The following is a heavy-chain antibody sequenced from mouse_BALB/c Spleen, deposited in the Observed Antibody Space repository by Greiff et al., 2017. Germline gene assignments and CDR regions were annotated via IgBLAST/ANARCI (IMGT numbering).Heavy chain of an antibody. D-gene: IGHD2-14*01. V-gene: IGHV3-2*02. J-gene: IGHJ4*01. CDR1: GYSITSDYV. Sequence: VQLKQSGPGLVKPSQSLSLTCTVTGYSITSDYVWNWIRQLPGNKLEWMGYISYSGSTSYNPSLKCRISITRDTSKNQFFLQLNTITTEDTATYYCERGGRYDGDYAMDYWGQGTSVTVSS. CDR2: ISYSGST. CDR3: ERGGRYDGDYAMDY.